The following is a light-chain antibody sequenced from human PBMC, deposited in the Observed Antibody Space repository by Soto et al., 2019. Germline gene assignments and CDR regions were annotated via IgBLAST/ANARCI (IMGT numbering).Light chain of an antibody. J-gene: IGKJ1*01. CDR1: QSVSSN. CDR2: GAS. CDR3: QHYNSWPRA. Sequence: EMVMTQSPATLSVSPGERATLSCRASQSVSSNLAWYQQKPGQAPRLLIYGASTRATGVPARFGGSGSGTEFTLTISSLQSEDVAVYHCQHYNSWPRAFGQGTKVESK. V-gene: IGKV3-15*01.